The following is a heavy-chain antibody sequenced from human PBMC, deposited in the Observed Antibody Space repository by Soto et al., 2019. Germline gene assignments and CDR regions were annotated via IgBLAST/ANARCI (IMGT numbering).Heavy chain of an antibody. CDR1: GFTSTSSA. CDR3: AASAGDFWSGYVYYMDV. CDR2: IVVGSGNT. V-gene: IGHV1-58*02. Sequence: GASVKVSCKASGFTSTSSAMQWVRQARGQRLEWIGWIVVGSGNTNYAQKFQERVTITRDMSTSTAYMELSSLRSEDTAVYYCAASAGDFWSGYVYYMDVWGKGTTVTVSS. D-gene: IGHD3-3*01. J-gene: IGHJ6*03.